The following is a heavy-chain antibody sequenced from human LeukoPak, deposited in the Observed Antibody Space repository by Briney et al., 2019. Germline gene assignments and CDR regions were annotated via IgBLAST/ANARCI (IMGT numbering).Heavy chain of an antibody. V-gene: IGHV3-23*01. CDR2: ISGSGGST. J-gene: IGHJ4*02. Sequence: GGSLRLSCAASGFTFSSYAMSWVRQAPGKGLEWVLAISGSGGSTYYADSVKGRFTISRDNSKNTLYLQMNSLRAEDTAVYYCAKYYYDFWSGYYTAYYFGYWGQGTLVTVSS. D-gene: IGHD3-3*01. CDR3: AKYYYDFWSGYYTAYYFGY. CDR1: GFTFSSYA.